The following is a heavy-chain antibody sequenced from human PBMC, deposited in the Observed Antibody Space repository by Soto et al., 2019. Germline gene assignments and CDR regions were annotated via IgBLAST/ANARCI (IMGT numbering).Heavy chain of an antibody. CDR1: GFTFNSYA. Sequence: LTLSCAASGFTFNSYAMSWVRQAPGKVLEWVSGISGSGGSTYYADSVKGRFTISRDNSKNTLYLQMNSLRAEDTAVYYCASSLASLDYWGQGTLVTVSS. J-gene: IGHJ4*02. V-gene: IGHV3-23*01. CDR3: ASSLASLDY. CDR2: ISGSGGST.